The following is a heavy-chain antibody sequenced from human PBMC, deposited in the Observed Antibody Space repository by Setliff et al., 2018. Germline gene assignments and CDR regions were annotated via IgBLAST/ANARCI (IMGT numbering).Heavy chain of an antibody. CDR2: IYYSGST. D-gene: IGHD6-13*01. CDR1: GGSISSSNYY. Sequence: NPSETLSLTCTVSGGSISSSNYYWGWIRQPPGKGLEWIGSIYYSGSTYYNPSLKSRVTISVDTSKNQFSLKLSSVTAADTAVYYCARDVRVASSSWFKSAFDIWGQGTMVTVSS. V-gene: IGHV4-39*07. J-gene: IGHJ3*02. CDR3: ARDVRVASSSWFKSAFDI.